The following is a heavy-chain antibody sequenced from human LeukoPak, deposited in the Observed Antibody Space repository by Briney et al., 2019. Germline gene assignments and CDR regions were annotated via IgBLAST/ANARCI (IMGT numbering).Heavy chain of an antibody. CDR2: IYYSGST. J-gene: IGHJ6*02. Sequence: SETLSLTCTVSGGSISSYYWSWIRQPPGKGLEWIGYIYYSGSTNYNPSLKSRVTISVDTSKNQFSLKLNSVTAADTAVYYCARDNWNYGSSMDVWGQGTTVTVSS. D-gene: IGHD1-7*01. CDR3: ARDNWNYGSSMDV. V-gene: IGHV4-59*01. CDR1: GGSISSYY.